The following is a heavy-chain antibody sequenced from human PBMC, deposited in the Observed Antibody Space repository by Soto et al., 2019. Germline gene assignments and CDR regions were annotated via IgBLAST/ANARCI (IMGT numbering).Heavy chain of an antibody. CDR2: ISGSGGST. CDR1: GFTFSTHA. Sequence: PGGSLRLSCAASGFTFSTHAMSWVRQAPGKGLVWVSAISGSGGSTFYADSVKGRFTISRDNSMNTLYLQMNSLRTEDTAVYYCAHPRGFGVFDAYDIWGQGTMVTVSS. V-gene: IGHV3-23*01. D-gene: IGHD3-10*01. CDR3: AHPRGFGVFDAYDI. J-gene: IGHJ3*02.